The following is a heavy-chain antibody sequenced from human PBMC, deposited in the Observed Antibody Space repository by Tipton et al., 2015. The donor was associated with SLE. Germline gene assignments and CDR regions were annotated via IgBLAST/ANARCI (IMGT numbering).Heavy chain of an antibody. V-gene: IGHV4-31*03. CDR1: GASIGGGGYY. Sequence: TLSLTCTVSGASIGGGGYYWSWIRQHPGRGLEWIGYIYDGGSTYYSASLKSRATISVDTSKNQLSLRLSSVTAADTAVYYCARDKMEYDVVVPASNWFDPWGQGTLVTVSS. CDR2: IYDGGST. J-gene: IGHJ5*02. D-gene: IGHD2-2*01. CDR3: ARDKMEYDVVVPASNWFDP.